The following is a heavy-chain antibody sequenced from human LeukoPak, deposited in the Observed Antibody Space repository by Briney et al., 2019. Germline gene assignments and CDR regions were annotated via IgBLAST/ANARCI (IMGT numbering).Heavy chain of an antibody. V-gene: IGHV1-46*01. CDR1: GYTFTSYY. CDR2: INPSGGST. J-gene: IGHJ6*03. Sequence: ASVKVSCKASGYTFTSYYMHWVRQAPGQGLEWMGIINPSGGSTSYAQKFQGRVTMTRDMSMSTAYMELSRLRSDDTAVYYCARDRSTSSGWSGHYYYYYYYMDVWGKGTTVTISS. CDR3: ARDRSTSSGWSGHYYYYYYYMDV. D-gene: IGHD6-19*01.